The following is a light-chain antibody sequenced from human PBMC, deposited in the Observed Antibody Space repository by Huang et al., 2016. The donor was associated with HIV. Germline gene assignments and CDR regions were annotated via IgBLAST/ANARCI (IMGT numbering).Light chain of an antibody. CDR1: QSVRSY. V-gene: IGKV3-15*01. CDR3: QQYNNKWYT. J-gene: IGKJ2*01. CDR2: GAS. Sequence: EIVMTQSPATLSVSPGERATLSCRASQSVRSYLSWYQQKPGQAPRLLIYGASTRATGIPARFSGSGSGTEFTLTISSLQSEDFAVYFCQQYNNKWYTFGQGTKLEMK.